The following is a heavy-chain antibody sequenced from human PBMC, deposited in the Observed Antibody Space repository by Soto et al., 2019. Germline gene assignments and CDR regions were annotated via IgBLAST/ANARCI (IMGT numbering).Heavy chain of an antibody. J-gene: IGHJ6*02. V-gene: IGHV4-31*03. CDR3: ARGGRRSPGMDV. CDR2: IYYSGST. CDR1: GGSISSGGYY. Sequence: QVQLQESGPGLVKPSQTLSLTCTVSGGSISSGGYYWSWIRQHPGKGLEWIGYIYYSGSTYYNPSLKSRVTKSVYTAKNQFALKLSSVTAADTAVYYCARGGRRSPGMDVWGQGTTVTVSS.